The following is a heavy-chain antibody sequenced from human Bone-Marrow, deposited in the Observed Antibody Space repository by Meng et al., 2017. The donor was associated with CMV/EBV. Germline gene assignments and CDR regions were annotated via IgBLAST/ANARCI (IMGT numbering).Heavy chain of an antibody. CDR3: ATPPAGGGS. CDR1: GFTFSSYW. CDR2: IKYDGSER. Sequence: GESLKISCAASGFTFSSYWMNWVRQAPGKGLEWVASIKYDGSERHYVDSVQGRFTISRDNAKNTLYLEMRTLRAEDTALYFCATPPAGGGSWGQGAVVTVSS. V-gene: IGHV3-7*01. J-gene: IGHJ1*01. D-gene: IGHD3-10*01.